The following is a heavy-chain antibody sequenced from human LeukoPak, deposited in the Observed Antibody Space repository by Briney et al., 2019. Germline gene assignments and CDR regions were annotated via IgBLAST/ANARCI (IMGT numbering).Heavy chain of an antibody. CDR2: IYYSGST. V-gene: IGHV4-59*01. Sequence: PSETLSLTCTVSGGSISSYYWRWIRQPPGKGLEWVGYIYYSGSTNYNPSLKSRVTISVDTSKNQFSLKLSSVTAADTAVYYCARTMVRGVPSAPFDYWGQGTLVTVSS. D-gene: IGHD3-10*01. CDR1: GGSISSYY. CDR3: ARTMVRGVPSAPFDY. J-gene: IGHJ4*02.